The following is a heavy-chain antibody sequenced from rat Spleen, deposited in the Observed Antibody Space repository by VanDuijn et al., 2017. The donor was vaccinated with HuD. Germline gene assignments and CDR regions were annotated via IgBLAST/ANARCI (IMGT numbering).Heavy chain of an antibody. CDR3: TAKTDY. CDR2: IRTKPNNYAT. J-gene: IGHJ2*01. V-gene: IGHV10-5*01. Sequence: VQVVESGGGLVQPKESLKISCAASGFTFSNAAMYWVRQAPGKGLEWVARIRTKPNNYATYYADSVKGRFTISRDDSKSMVYLQMDNLKTEDTAMYYCTAKTDYWGQGVMVTVSS. CDR1: GFTFSNAA.